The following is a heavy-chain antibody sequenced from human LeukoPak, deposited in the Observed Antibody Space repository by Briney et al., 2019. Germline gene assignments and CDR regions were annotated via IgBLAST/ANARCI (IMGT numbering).Heavy chain of an antibody. CDR1: GFTFSGPA. CDR3: AKEDSHSTWYANRYYFDY. D-gene: IGHD6-13*01. J-gene: IGHJ4*02. Sequence: SGGSLRLSCAASGFTFSGPALHWVRQASGKGLEWVGRIRSTANGYATAYAASVKGRFTISRDDSKNTAYLQMDSLKTEDTAVYYCAKEDSHSTWYANRYYFDYWGQGTLVTVSS. V-gene: IGHV3-73*01. CDR2: IRSTANGYAT.